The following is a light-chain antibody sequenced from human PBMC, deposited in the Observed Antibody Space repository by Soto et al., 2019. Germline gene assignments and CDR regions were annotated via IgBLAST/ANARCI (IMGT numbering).Light chain of an antibody. CDR2: GAS. CDR1: QNINLN. V-gene: IGKV3D-15*01. J-gene: IGKJ4*01. Sequence: ETLMTQSPATLSASPGERVTLSCRASQNINLNLAWYQQKPGKAPRVLIYGASSRASGIPERFSGSGSGTDFTLTISRLEHDDFAFYYCQQYHNWPPLTFGGGTRVEIK. CDR3: QQYHNWPPLT.